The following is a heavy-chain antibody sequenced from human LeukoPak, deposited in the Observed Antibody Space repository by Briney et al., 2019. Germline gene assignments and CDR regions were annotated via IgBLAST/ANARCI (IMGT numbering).Heavy chain of an antibody. CDR2: INPNSGGT. D-gene: IGHD4-17*01. Sequence: ASVKVSCKASGYTFTGYYMHWVRQAPGQGLEWMRWINPNSGGTNYALRFQGRVTMTRDTSINTVYMELSSLRSDDTAVYYCARDRSTTVTTNWFDPWGQGTLVTVSS. V-gene: IGHV1-2*02. J-gene: IGHJ5*02. CDR3: ARDRSTTVTTNWFDP. CDR1: GYTFTGYY.